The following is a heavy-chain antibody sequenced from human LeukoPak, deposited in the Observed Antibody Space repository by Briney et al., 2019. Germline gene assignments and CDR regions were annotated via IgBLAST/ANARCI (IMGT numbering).Heavy chain of an antibody. CDR3: ARERQDTIVHSGAFDI. D-gene: IGHD3-10*01. CDR2: IASDGSHT. V-gene: IGHV3-30-3*01. CDR1: GLTFSTYF. J-gene: IGHJ3*02. Sequence: PGRSLRLSCAASGLTFSTYFMHWVRQAPGKGLEWVAVIASDGSHTFYVESVKGRFTISRDNSKNTLYLQMNSLRAEDTAVYFCARERQDTIVHSGAFDIWGQGTMVTVSS.